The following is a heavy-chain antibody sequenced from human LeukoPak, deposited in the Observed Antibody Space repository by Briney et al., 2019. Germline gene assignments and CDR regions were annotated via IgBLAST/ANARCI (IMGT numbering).Heavy chain of an antibody. CDR1: GYTFTSYY. Sequence: ASVKVSCKASGYTFTSYYMHWVRQAPGQGLEWMGIINPSGGYTTYAQNFQGRVTMHRDTSTSTVYMELSSLRSEATAVYYCARAGRGWFWFDPWGQGTLVTVSS. J-gene: IGHJ5*02. CDR2: INPSGGYT. V-gene: IGHV1-46*03. D-gene: IGHD6-19*01. CDR3: ARAGRGWFWFDP.